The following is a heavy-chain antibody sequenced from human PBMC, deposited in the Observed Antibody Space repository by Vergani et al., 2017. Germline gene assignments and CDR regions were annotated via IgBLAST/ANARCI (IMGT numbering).Heavy chain of an antibody. D-gene: IGHD1-26*01. CDR3: ARESGGCYSFDY. CDR2: IWYDGSNK. Sequence: QVQLVESGGGVVQPGRSLRLSCAASGFTFSSYGMHWVRQAPGKGLEWVAVIWYDGSNKYYADSVKGRFTISRDNSKNTLYLQMNSLRAEDTAVYYCARESGGCYSFDYWGQGTLVTVSS. J-gene: IGHJ4*02. CDR1: GFTFSSYG. V-gene: IGHV3-33*01.